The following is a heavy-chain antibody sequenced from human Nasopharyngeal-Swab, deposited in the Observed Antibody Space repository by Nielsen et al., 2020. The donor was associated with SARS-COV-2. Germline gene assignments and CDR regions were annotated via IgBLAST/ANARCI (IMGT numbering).Heavy chain of an antibody. Sequence: GGSLRLSCAASGFTFSSYDMHWVRQATGKGLEWVSATGTAGDPYYPGSVKGRFTISRENAKNSLYLQMNSLRAEDTAVYYCAREKVEMATIAFDAFDIWGQGTMVTVSS. V-gene: IGHV3-13*05. J-gene: IGHJ3*02. D-gene: IGHD5-24*01. CDR2: TGTAGDP. CDR1: GFTFSSYD. CDR3: AREKVEMATIAFDAFDI.